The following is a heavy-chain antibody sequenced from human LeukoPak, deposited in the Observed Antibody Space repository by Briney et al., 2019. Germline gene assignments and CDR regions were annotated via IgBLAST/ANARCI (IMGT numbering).Heavy chain of an antibody. V-gene: IGHV3-72*01. Sequence: PGGSLRLSCAASGFTFSDHYMDWVRQAPGKGLEWVGRTRNKANSYTTEYAASVKGRFTISRDESKNSLYLQMNSLKTEDTAVYYCTRGVEYSSSGDYWGQGTLVTVSS. CDR2: TRNKANSYTT. CDR1: GFTFSDHY. D-gene: IGHD6-6*01. J-gene: IGHJ4*02. CDR3: TRGVEYSSSGDY.